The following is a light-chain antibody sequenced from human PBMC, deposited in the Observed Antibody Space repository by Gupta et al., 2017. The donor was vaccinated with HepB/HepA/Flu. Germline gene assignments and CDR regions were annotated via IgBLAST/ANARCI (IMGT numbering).Light chain of an antibody. Sequence: VVTQEPSVTVSPGGTVTVTCGSSTGPVTSGRYPHEFQQKPGQGPRTLNFDTTKKQSWTPARFSGSLRGGKAALTLAGAQPDDEAEYDCLLSDSGVWVFGGGTKLTVL. CDR1: TGPVTSGRY. V-gene: IGLV7-46*01. CDR2: DTT. CDR3: LLSDSGVWV. J-gene: IGLJ3*02.